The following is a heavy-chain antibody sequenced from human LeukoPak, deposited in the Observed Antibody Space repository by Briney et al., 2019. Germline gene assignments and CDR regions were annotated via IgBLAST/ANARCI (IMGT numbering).Heavy chain of an antibody. J-gene: IGHJ5*02. Sequence: GGSLRLSCAASGFIFSDYYMSWIRQAPGKGLEWVSAISGSGGSTYYADSVKGRFTISRDNSKNTLYLQMNSLRAEDTAVYYCAKDKTGSWFDPWGQGTLVTVSS. CDR3: AKDKTGSWFDP. D-gene: IGHD2-15*01. CDR1: GFIFSDYY. CDR2: ISGSGGST. V-gene: IGHV3-23*01.